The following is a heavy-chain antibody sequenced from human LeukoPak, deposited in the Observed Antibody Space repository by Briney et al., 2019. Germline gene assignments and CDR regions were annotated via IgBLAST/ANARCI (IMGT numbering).Heavy chain of an antibody. CDR3: ANQGYSYGYGRIDY. CDR1: GFTFSSYA. CDR2: ISGSGGST. J-gene: IGHJ4*02. Sequence: GGSLGLSCAASGFTFSSYAMSWVRQAPGKGLEWVSAISGSGGSTYYADSVKGRFTISRDNSKNTLYLQMNSLRAEDTAVYYCANQGYSYGYGRIDYWGQGTLVTVSS. V-gene: IGHV3-23*01. D-gene: IGHD5-18*01.